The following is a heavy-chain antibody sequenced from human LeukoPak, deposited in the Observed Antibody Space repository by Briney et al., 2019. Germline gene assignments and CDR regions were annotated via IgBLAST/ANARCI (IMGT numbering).Heavy chain of an antibody. CDR3: GGYRLSYWYFDL. J-gene: IGHJ2*01. V-gene: IGHV4-30-2*01. CDR1: GGSISSGGYS. Sequence: SETLSLTCAVSGGSISSGGYSWRWIRQPPGKGLEWIGYIYHSGSTYYNPSLKSRVTISVDRSKNQFSLKLSSVTAADTAVYYCGGYRLSYWYFDLWGRGTLVTVSS. D-gene: IGHD3-16*02. CDR2: IYHSGST.